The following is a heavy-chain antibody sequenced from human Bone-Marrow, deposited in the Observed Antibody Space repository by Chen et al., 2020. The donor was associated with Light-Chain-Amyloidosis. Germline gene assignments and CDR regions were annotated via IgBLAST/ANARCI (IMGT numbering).Heavy chain of an antibody. Sequence: VESGGGVVQPWRSLRLSCAASGFTFSSYAMYWVRQAPGKGLEWLAFISYDGSRVSYAGSLKGRFTISRDQSKRKLYLQMNSLGPEDTALYYCARERAGRGLDYWGQGTLVSVST. J-gene: IGHJ4*02. CDR3: ARERAGRGLDY. V-gene: IGHV3-30*03. D-gene: IGHD3-10*01. CDR2: ISYDGSRV. CDR1: GFTFSSYA.